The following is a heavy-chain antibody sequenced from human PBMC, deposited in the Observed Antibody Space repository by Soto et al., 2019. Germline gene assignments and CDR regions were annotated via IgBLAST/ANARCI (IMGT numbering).Heavy chain of an antibody. CDR2: IWYDGSNK. Sequence: QVQLVESGGGVVQPGRSPRLSCAASGFTFSSYGMHWVRQAPGKGLEWVAVIWYDGSNKYYADSVKGRFTISRDNSKNTLYLQMNSLRAEDTAVYYCARDNGDYVVDYWGQGTLVTVSS. J-gene: IGHJ4*02. D-gene: IGHD4-17*01. CDR3: ARDNGDYVVDY. V-gene: IGHV3-33*01. CDR1: GFTFSSYG.